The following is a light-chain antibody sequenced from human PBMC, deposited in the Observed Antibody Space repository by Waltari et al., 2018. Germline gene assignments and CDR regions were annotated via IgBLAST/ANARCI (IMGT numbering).Light chain of an antibody. CDR1: QTVLYSSNNKTY. V-gene: IGKV4-1*01. CDR3: QQYYASVT. Sequence: DIVMTESPDSLAVSLAQTGASNCKSSQTVLYSSNNKTYLAWYQQNPRQPPKLLIYWASTRESGVADRFSGSGSGTHFTLTISSLQAEDVAVYYCQQYYASVTFGGGTKVEIK. CDR2: WAS. J-gene: IGKJ4*01.